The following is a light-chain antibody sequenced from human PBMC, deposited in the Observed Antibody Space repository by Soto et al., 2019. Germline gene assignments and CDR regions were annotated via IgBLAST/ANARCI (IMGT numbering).Light chain of an antibody. Sequence: PGERATLSCWASQSVGSFLAWYQHKPGQAPRLLIYGASTRATGIPARFSGSGSGTEFTLTISSLQSEDFAVYYCQQYNNWPPWTFGQGTKVDIK. V-gene: IGKV3-15*01. CDR3: QQYNNWPPWT. CDR2: GAS. CDR1: QSVGSF. J-gene: IGKJ1*01.